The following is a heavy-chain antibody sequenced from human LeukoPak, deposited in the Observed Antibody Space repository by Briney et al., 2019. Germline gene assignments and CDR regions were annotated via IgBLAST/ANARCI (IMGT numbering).Heavy chain of an antibody. CDR3: ARVLTIRRSGFDI. D-gene: IGHD3-3*01. V-gene: IGHV4-61*02. Sequence: KASQTLSLTCTVSGGSISSGSYYWSWIRQPAGKGLEWIGRIYTSGSTDSNPSLKSRVTISVDTSRNQFSLRLSSVTAADTAVYYCARVLTIRRSGFDIWGQGTMVTVSS. CDR1: GGSISSGSYY. CDR2: IYTSGST. J-gene: IGHJ3*02.